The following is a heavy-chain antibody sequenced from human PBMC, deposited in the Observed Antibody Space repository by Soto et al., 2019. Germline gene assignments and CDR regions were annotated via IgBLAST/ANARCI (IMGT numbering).Heavy chain of an antibody. CDR3: AQTRYYGSAEKIVYDY. D-gene: IGHD3-10*01. V-gene: IGHV3-21*01. J-gene: IGHJ4*02. CDR2: ISSSSSYI. CDR1: GFTFSSYS. Sequence: GGSLRLSCAASGFTFSSYSMNWVRQAPGKGLEWVSSISSSSSYIYYADSVKGRFTISRDNAKNSLYLQMNSLRAEDTAVYYCAQTRYYGSAEKIVYDYWGQGTLVTVSS.